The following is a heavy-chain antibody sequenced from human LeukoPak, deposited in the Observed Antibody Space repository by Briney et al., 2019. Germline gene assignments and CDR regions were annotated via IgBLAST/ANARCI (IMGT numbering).Heavy chain of an antibody. D-gene: IGHD6-13*01. CDR2: IIPIXGTA. CDR1: GGTFSSYA. J-gene: IGHJ6*02. Sequence: SVKVSCKASGGTFSSYAISWVRQAPGQGLEWMGGIIPIXGTANYAQKFQGRVTITADESTSTAYMELSSLRSEDTAVYYCAREGIAAAAAEGEYYYGMDVWGQGTTVTVSS. CDR3: AREGIAAAAAEGEYYYGMDV. V-gene: IGHV1-69*01.